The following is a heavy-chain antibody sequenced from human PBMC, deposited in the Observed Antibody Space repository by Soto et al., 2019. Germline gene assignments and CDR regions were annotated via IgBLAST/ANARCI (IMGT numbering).Heavy chain of an antibody. J-gene: IGHJ5*02. D-gene: IGHD3-10*01. CDR2: INHSGST. Sequence: QVQLQQWGAGLMKPSETLSLTCAVYGGSFSGDYWSWIRQPPGKGLEWIGEINHSGSTNYNPSRKSRVTISVDTSKNQFSLKLSSVTAADTAVYYCARTRITMVRGVTTGNWFDPWGQGTLVTVSS. V-gene: IGHV4-34*01. CDR1: GGSFSGDY. CDR3: ARTRITMVRGVTTGNWFDP.